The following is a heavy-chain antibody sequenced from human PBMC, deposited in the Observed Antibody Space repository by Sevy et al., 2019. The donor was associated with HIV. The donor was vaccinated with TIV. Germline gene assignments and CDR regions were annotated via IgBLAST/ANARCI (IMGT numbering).Heavy chain of an antibody. CDR3: ARGKPISDYYGSFDY. V-gene: IGHV3-53*01. CDR1: GLTVSSNF. CDR2: IYIGGTT. Sequence: GGSLRLSCVASGLTVSSNFMSWVRQAPGKGLEWVSVIYIGGTTYYADSVKGRFTISIDNSKNTLYLQMNSLRAEDTAVYYCARGKPISDYYGSFDYWGQGTLVTVSS. D-gene: IGHD3-3*01. J-gene: IGHJ4*02.